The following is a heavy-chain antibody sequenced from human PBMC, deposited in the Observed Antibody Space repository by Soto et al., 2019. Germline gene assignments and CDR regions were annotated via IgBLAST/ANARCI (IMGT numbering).Heavy chain of an antibody. CDR3: AREEGYCGGGYCFRSAFDL. J-gene: IGHJ3*01. V-gene: IGHV3-74*03. D-gene: IGHD2-15*01. CDR2: INTDGSVA. Sequence: GGSLRLSCAASGLTFRSYWMHWVRQAPGKGLVWVSRINTDGSVAMYVDSVKGRFTISRDNAKNTLYLHMNSLRAEDTAVYYCAREEGYCGGGYCFRSAFDLWGQGTVVTVSS. CDR1: GLTFRSYW.